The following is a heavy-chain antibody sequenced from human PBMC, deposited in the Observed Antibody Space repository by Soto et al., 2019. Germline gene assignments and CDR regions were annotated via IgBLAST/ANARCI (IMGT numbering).Heavy chain of an antibody. CDR1: GYPFINNW. CDR2: IYPGLSET. J-gene: IGHJ4*02. D-gene: IGHD3-16*02. CDR3: ARHGHVIGMPTIDH. Sequence: GASLKISCQASGYPFINNWIGWVRQKPGTGLEWLGIIYPGLSETRYSPSFRGHVTISVDKTLNTAYLQWDSLKASDTAMYYCARHGHVIGMPTIDHCGKATLFTVSS. V-gene: IGHV5-51*01.